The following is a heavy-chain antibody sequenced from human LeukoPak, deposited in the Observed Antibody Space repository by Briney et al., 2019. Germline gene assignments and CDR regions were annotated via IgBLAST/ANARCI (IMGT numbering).Heavy chain of an antibody. J-gene: IGHJ4*02. CDR1: GGSFSGYY. V-gene: IGHV4-34*01. CDR3: ARTRYCSGGSCFYFDY. D-gene: IGHD2-15*01. CDR2: INHSGST. Sequence: SETLSLTCAVYGGSFSGYYWSWIRQPPGKGLEWIGEINHSGSTNYNPSLKSRVTISVGTSKNQFSLKLSSVTAADTAVYYCARTRYCSGGSCFYFDYWGQGTLVTVSS.